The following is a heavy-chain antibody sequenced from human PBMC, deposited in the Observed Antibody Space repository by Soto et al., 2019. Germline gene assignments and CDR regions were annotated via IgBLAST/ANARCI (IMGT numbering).Heavy chain of an antibody. CDR3: ARETIAKKPSNHFDH. CDR1: GFTFSDYY. Sequence: QVKLVESGGGLVKPGGSLRLSCAASGFTFSDYYMSWIRQAPGKGLEWIAYITYGGAVTYYADSVKGRFTISRDNAEKSLYLQMNSLRVEDTAVYYCARETIAKKPSNHFDHWGQGTLVTVSS. J-gene: IGHJ5*02. CDR2: ITYGGAVT. V-gene: IGHV3-11*01.